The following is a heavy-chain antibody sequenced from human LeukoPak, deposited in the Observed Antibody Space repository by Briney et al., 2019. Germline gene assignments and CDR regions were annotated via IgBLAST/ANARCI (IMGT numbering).Heavy chain of an antibody. CDR3: ARLVDYVWGSYGYYYYYYMDV. D-gene: IGHD3-16*01. Sequence: SETLSLTCTVSSGSISSYYWSWIRQPPGKGLEWIGYIYYSGSTNYNPSLKSRVTISVDTSKNQFSLKLSSVTAADTAVYYCARLVDYVWGSYGYYYYYYMDVWGKGTTVTVSS. J-gene: IGHJ6*03. CDR1: SGSISSYY. CDR2: IYYSGST. V-gene: IGHV4-59*01.